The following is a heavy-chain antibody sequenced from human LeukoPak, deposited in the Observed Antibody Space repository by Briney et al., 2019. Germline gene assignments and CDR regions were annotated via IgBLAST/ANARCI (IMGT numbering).Heavy chain of an antibody. J-gene: IGHJ5*02. CDR2: IYSGGST. CDR1: GFTVSSNY. D-gene: IGHD5-18*01. CDR3: ARSDTAMGGFDP. V-gene: IGHV3-66*01. Sequence: GGSLRLSCAASGFTVSSNYMSWVRQAPGKGLEWVSVIYSGGSTYYADSVKGRFTISRDNSKNTLYLQMSSLRAEDTAVYYCARSDTAMGGFDPWGQGTLVTVSS.